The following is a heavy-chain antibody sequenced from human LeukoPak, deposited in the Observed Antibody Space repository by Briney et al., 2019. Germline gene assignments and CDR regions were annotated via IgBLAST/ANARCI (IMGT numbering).Heavy chain of an antibody. Sequence: SETLSLTCAVSGGSISSGGYSWSWIRQPPGKGLEWIGYIYHSGSTYYNPSLKSRVTISVDTSENQFSLKLSSVTAADTAVYYCARDAYYYDSSGYSHSYFDYWGQGTLVTVSS. V-gene: IGHV4-30-2*01. CDR2: IYHSGST. J-gene: IGHJ4*02. CDR3: ARDAYYYDSSGYSHSYFDY. CDR1: GGSISSGGYS. D-gene: IGHD3-22*01.